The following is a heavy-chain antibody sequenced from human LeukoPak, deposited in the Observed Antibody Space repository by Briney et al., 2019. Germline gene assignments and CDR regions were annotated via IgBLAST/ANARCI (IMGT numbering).Heavy chain of an antibody. V-gene: IGHV3-23*01. D-gene: IGHD4-17*01. CDR3: AKGPTTVTTSQYYFDY. Sequence: GGSLRLSCAASGFTFSSYAMSWVRQAPGKGLEWVSAISGSGGSTYYADSVKGRFTISRDNSKNTLYLQMNSLRAEDTAVYYCAKGPTTVTTSQYYFDYWGQGTLVTVSS. J-gene: IGHJ4*02. CDR2: ISGSGGST. CDR1: GFTFSSYA.